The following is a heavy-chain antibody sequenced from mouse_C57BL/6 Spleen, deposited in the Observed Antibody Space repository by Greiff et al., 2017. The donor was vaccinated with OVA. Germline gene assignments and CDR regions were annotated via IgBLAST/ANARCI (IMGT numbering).Heavy chain of an antibody. Sequence: DVKLQESGPGLVKPSQSLSLTCFVTGYSITSGYYWNWIRQFPGNKLEWMGYISYDGSNNYNPSLKNRISITRDPSKNQFFLKLNSVTTEDTATYYCARERDYDRHFDYWGQGTTLTVSS. CDR3: ARERDYDRHFDY. CDR1: GYSITSGYY. D-gene: IGHD2-4*01. CDR2: ISYDGSN. V-gene: IGHV3-6*01. J-gene: IGHJ2*01.